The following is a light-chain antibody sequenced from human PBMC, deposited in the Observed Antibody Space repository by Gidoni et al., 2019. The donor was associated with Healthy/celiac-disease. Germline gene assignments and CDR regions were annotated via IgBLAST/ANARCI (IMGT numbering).Light chain of an antibody. CDR1: QSLLNSNGYNY. Sequence: IVMTQSPLSLPVTPGEPASISCRPSQSLLNSNGYNYLDWYLQKPGQSPQLLIYLGSNRASGVPERLSGSGSGTDFTIKNSRVEAEDVGVDYCMQALKTELTFGGGTKVEIK. CDR3: MQALKTELT. V-gene: IGKV2-28*01. CDR2: LGS. J-gene: IGKJ4*01.